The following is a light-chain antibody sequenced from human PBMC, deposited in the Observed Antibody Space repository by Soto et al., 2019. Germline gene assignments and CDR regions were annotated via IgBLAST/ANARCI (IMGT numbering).Light chain of an antibody. J-gene: IGLJ1*01. Sequence: QPVLTQSSSASASLGSSVSLTCTLSSGHSSYIIAWHQQQPGKAPRYLMKLEGSGSYNKGSGVPDPFSGSSSGADRYLTISTLQSEDEADYFWETWDSNTYVFGTGTKVTVL. V-gene: IGLV4-60*03. CDR1: SGHSSYI. CDR3: ETWDSNTYV. CDR2: LEGSGSY.